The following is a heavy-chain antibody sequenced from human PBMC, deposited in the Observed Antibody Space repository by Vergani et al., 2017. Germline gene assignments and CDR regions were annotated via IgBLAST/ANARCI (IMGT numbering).Heavy chain of an antibody. D-gene: IGHD3-3*01. CDR2: INHSGST. V-gene: IGHV4-34*01. CDR1: GGSFSGYY. CDR3: ARDGVRFLEWSNWFDP. Sequence: QVQLQQWGAGLLKPSETLSLTCAVYGGSFSGYYWSWIRQPPGKGLEWIGEINHSGSTNYNPSLKSRVTISVDTSKNQFSLKLSSVTAADTAVYYCARDGVRFLEWSNWFDPWGQGTLVTVSS. J-gene: IGHJ5*02.